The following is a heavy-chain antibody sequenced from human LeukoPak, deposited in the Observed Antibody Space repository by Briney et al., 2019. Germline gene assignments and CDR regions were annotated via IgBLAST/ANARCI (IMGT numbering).Heavy chain of an antibody. CDR1: GYPISSGYY. CDR2: IYHSGST. J-gene: IGHJ6*02. Sequence: SETLSLTCSVSGYPISSGYYWGWIRQPPGKGLEWIGSIYHSGSTYYNPSLKSRVTISVDTSKNQFSLKLSSVTAADTAVYYRARDLTPGDVWGQGTTVTVSS. V-gene: IGHV4-38-2*02. CDR3: ARDLTPGDV.